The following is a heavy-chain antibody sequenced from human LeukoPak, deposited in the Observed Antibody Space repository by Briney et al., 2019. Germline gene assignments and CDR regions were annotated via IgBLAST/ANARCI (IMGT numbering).Heavy chain of an antibody. CDR3: ARANVDTAMVHFDY. V-gene: IGHV3-21*01. Sequence: GGSLRLSCAASGFTFSSYSMSWVRQAPGKGLEWVSSISSSSSYIYYADSVKGRFTISRDNAKNSLYLQMNSLRAEDTAVYYCARANVDTAMVHFDYWGQGTLVTVSS. J-gene: IGHJ4*02. CDR1: GFTFSSYS. CDR2: ISSSSSYI. D-gene: IGHD5-18*01.